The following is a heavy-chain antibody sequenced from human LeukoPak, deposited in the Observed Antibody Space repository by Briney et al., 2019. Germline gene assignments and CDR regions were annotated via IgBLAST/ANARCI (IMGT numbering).Heavy chain of an antibody. Sequence: EPGGSLRLSCAASGFTFSSYWMSWVRQAPGKGLEWVANIKQDGGEQNYVDSVKGRFTISRDNAKNSLYLQMNSLRAEDTALYYCARRGNFDGNTVTTGSDYWGQGTLVTVSS. CDR3: ARRGNFDGNTVTTGSDY. V-gene: IGHV3-7*01. D-gene: IGHD4-11*01. CDR1: GFTFSSYW. CDR2: IKQDGGEQ. J-gene: IGHJ4*02.